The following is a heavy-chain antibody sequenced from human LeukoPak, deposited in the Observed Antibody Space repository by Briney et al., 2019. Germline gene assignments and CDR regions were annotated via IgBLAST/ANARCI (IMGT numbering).Heavy chain of an antibody. CDR2: INHSGST. J-gene: IGHJ3*02. CDR3: ARLAIPDAFDI. Sequence: PSQTLSLTCAVSGGSISSGGYSWSWIRQPPGKGLEWIGEINHSGSTNYNPSLKSRVTISVDTSKNQFSLKLSSVTAADTAVYYCARLAIPDAFDIWGQGTMVTVSS. D-gene: IGHD2-21*01. V-gene: IGHV4-30-2*01. CDR1: GGSISSGGYS.